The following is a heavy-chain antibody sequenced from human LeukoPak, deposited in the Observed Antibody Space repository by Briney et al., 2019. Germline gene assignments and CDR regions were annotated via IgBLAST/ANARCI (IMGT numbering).Heavy chain of an antibody. Sequence: GGSLRLSCAASGFTFSSYWMSWVRQAPGKGLEWVANIKQDGSEEYYVDSVKGRFTISRDNAKNSLYLQMNSLRAEDTAVYYCARDRSGYGALSYYGMDVWGQGTTVTVSS. V-gene: IGHV3-7*01. CDR3: ARDRSGYGALSYYGMDV. CDR1: GFTFSSYW. J-gene: IGHJ6*02. CDR2: IKQDGSEE. D-gene: IGHD5-12*01.